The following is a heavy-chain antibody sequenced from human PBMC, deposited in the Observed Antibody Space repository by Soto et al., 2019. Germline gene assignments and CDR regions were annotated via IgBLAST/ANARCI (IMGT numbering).Heavy chain of an antibody. D-gene: IGHD6-13*01. Sequence: SETLSLTCAVSGGSISSSNWWSWVRQPPGKGLEWIGEIYHSGSTNYNPSLKSRVTISVDKSKNQFSLKLSSVTAADTAVYYCARDPGIAAAERTHYNWFDPCGQGTLVTVSS. CDR1: GGSISSSNW. J-gene: IGHJ5*02. CDR3: ARDPGIAAAERTHYNWFDP. V-gene: IGHV4-4*02. CDR2: IYHSGST.